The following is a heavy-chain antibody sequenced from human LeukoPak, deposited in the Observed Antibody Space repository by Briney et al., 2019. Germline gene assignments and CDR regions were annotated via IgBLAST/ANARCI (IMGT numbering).Heavy chain of an antibody. J-gene: IGHJ4*02. CDR3: ARGPNYVWGSYRYFDY. V-gene: IGHV4-30-4*01. CDR1: GGSISSGDYY. Sequence: PSETLSLTCTVSGGSISSGDYYWSWIRQPPGKGLEWIGYIYYSGSTYYNPSPKSRVTISVDTSKNQFSLRLRSVTAADTAVYYCARGPNYVWGSYRYFDYWGQGTLVTVSS. D-gene: IGHD3-16*02. CDR2: IYYSGST.